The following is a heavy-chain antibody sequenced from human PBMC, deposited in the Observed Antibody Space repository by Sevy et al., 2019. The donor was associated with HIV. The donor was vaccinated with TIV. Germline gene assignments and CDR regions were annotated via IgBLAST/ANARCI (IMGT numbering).Heavy chain of an antibody. CDR1: GFIFSRYS. V-gene: IGHV3-21*01. D-gene: IGHD6-19*01. Sequence: GGSLRLSRAASGFIFSRYSMNWVRQAPGKGLEWVSTISSSSDYIYYADSVKGRFTISRDNAKNSLFLQMSTLRAEDTAVYYCTGDLSSGLPGGFDYWGQGTLVTVSS. CDR3: TGDLSSGLPGGFDY. CDR2: ISSSSDYI. J-gene: IGHJ4*02.